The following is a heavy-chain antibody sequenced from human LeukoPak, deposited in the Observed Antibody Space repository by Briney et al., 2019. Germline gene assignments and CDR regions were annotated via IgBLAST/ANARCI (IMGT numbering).Heavy chain of an antibody. CDR3: ARDDMATSGFYGMDV. Sequence: GGSLRLSCAASGFTFSSYSMNWVRQAPGKGLEWVSSISSSSSYIYYADSVKGRFTISRDNAKNSLYLHMSSLRAEDAAVYYCARDDMATSGFYGMDVWGQGTTVTVSS. CDR2: ISSSSSYI. CDR1: GFTFSSYS. D-gene: IGHD5-12*01. V-gene: IGHV3-21*01. J-gene: IGHJ6*02.